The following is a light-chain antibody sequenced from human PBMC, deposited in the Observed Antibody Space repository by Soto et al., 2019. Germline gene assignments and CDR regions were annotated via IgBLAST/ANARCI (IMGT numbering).Light chain of an antibody. CDR3: QQRSNSPVT. CDR1: QSVSSY. Sequence: EIVLTQSPGTLSLSPGERATLSCRASQSVSSYLAWYQQKPGQAPRLLIYDASTRATGISARFSGSGSGTDFTLTISSLEPEDFAVYYCQQRSNSPVTFGQGTKVDIK. CDR2: DAS. V-gene: IGKV3-11*01. J-gene: IGKJ1*01.